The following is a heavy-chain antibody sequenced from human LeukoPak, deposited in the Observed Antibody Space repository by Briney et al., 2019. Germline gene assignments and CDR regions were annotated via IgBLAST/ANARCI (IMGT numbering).Heavy chain of an antibody. CDR2: INSEGSST. CDR3: ARDLSPFCTNGVCYGY. V-gene: IGHV3-74*01. CDR1: GFTFSSYW. J-gene: IGHJ4*02. D-gene: IGHD2-8*01. Sequence: GGSLRLSCAASGFTFSSYWMHWVRQGPGKGLVWVSRINSEGSSTSYADSVKGRFTISRDNAKNTLYLQMNSLRAEDTAVYYCARDLSPFCTNGVCYGYWGQGTLATVSS.